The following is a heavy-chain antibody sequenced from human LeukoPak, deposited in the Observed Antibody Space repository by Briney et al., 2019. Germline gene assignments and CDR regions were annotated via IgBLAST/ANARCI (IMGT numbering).Heavy chain of an antibody. CDR2: INPNSGGT. CDR1: GYTFTGYY. D-gene: IGHD3-22*01. CDR3: ARVPDYYDSSGQDY. J-gene: IGHJ4*02. V-gene: IGHV1-2*06. Sequence: ASVKVSCKASGYTFTGYYMHWVRQAPGQGLEWMGRINPNSGGTNYAQKFQGRVTMTRDTSISTAYMELSRLRSEDTAVYYCARVPDYYDSSGQDYWGQGTLVTVSS.